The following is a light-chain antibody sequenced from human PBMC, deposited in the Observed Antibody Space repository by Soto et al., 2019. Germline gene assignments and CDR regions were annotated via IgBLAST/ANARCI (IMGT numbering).Light chain of an antibody. CDR2: GAS. CDR3: QQYYKWPPET. CDR1: QSVSSN. V-gene: IGKV3-15*01. Sequence: EIVLTQSPGTLSLSQGERATLSCRARQSVSSNYIAWYQQKPGQAPRLLIYGASTRATGIPDRFSGSVSGTEFTLTISSLQSEDLAVYYCQQYYKWPPETCGQGTKVDIK. J-gene: IGKJ2*01.